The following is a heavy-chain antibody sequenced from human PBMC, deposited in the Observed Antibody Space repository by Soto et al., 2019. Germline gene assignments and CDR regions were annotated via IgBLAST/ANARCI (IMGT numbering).Heavy chain of an antibody. CDR1: GASISSNGYY. CDR2: IYYSGST. Sequence: PSETLSLTCSVSGASISSNGYYWSWIRQHPGKGLEWIGYIYYSGSTYYNPSLKSRVTISVDTSKNQFSLKLSSVTAADTAGYYWARREGGGAFDIWGKGTMVTVSS. V-gene: IGHV4-31*03. D-gene: IGHD1-26*01. CDR3: ARREGGGAFDI. J-gene: IGHJ3*02.